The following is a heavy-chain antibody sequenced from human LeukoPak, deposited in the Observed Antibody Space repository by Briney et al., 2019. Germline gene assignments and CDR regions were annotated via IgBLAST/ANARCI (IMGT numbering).Heavy chain of an antibody. J-gene: IGHJ5*02. CDR2: IYTSGST. CDR3: ARDRYLGYSYGYIGNWFDP. D-gene: IGHD5-18*01. Sequence: ASETLSLTCTVSGGSISSYYWSWIRQPAGKGREWIGRIYTSGSTNYNPSLKSRVTISVDTSKNQFSLKLSSVTAADTAVYYCARDRYLGYSYGYIGNWFDPWGQGTLVTVSS. V-gene: IGHV4-4*07. CDR1: GGSISSYY.